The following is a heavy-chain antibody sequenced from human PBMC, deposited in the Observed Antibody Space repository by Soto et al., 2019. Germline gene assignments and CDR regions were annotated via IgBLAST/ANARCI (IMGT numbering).Heavy chain of an antibody. CDR3: ARAPDRFDFVWGRNDALDI. Sequence: GPGVKKPGASVKVSCRAFGYRFTEFGISWVRQAPGQGLEWVGWSRADNSHPNYAKSLQGRVNVTTDTSLNTAYMELTSLTSADTAVYYCARAPDRFDFVWGRNDALDIWGQGTLVFVSS. J-gene: IGHJ3*02. V-gene: IGHV1-18*01. D-gene: IGHD3-16*01. CDR1: GYRFTEFG. CDR2: SRADNSHP.